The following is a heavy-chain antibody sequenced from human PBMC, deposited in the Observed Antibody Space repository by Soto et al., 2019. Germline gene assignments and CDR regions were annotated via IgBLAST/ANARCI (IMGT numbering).Heavy chain of an antibody. CDR3: GSGASGSYRLDY. J-gene: IGHJ4*02. D-gene: IGHD3-10*01. CDR1: GFTFSNYW. CDR2: INGDGTGT. V-gene: IGHV3-74*01. Sequence: EVQLVESGGGLVQPGGSLRLSCAASGFTFSNYWMHWVRQAPGKGLVWVSRINGDGTGTNYADSVKGQFTISRDNAKNPLYRQMNSLRAEDTAVYSCGSGASGSYRLDYWGQGTLVTVSS.